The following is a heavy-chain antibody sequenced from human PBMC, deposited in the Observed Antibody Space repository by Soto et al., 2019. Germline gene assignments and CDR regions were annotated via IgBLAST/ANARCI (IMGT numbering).Heavy chain of an antibody. Sequence: ASVKVSCKASGYTFNGYYMHWVRQAPGQGLEWKGWINPNSGGTNYAQKFQGWVTMTRDTSISTAYMELSRLRSDDTAVYYCARGETPYYYGSGSYWFLEDYYYYGMDVWGQGTTVTVSS. CDR1: GYTFNGYY. J-gene: IGHJ6*02. CDR2: INPNSGGT. CDR3: ARGETPYYYGSGSYWFLEDYYYYGMDV. D-gene: IGHD3-10*01. V-gene: IGHV1-2*04.